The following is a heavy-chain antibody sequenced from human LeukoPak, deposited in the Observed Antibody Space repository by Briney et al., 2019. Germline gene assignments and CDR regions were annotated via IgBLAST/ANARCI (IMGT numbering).Heavy chain of an antibody. CDR1: GGSFSGYY. Sequence: SETLSLTCAVYGGSFSGYYWSWIRQPPGKGLEWIGEINHSGSTNYNPSLKSRVTISVDTSKNQFSLKLSSVTAADTAVYYCARGLSPALVVYAAGDYWGQGTLVTVSS. V-gene: IGHV4-34*01. D-gene: IGHD2-8*02. CDR3: ARGLSPALVVYAAGDY. CDR2: INHSGST. J-gene: IGHJ4*02.